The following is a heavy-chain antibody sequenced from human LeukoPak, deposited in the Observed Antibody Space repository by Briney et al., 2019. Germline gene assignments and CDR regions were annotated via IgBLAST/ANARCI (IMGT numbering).Heavy chain of an antibody. CDR3: ARRGMAAAGFFDY. CDR2: IYYSGST. CDR1: GGSIISRYY. J-gene: IGHJ4*02. Sequence: SETLSLTCTVSGGSIISRYYWSWVRQPPGKGLEWIGNIYYSGSTNYNPSLKSRVTISVDTSKNQFSLMLISVTAADTAVYYCARRGMAAAGFFDYWGQGTLVTVSS. D-gene: IGHD6-13*01. V-gene: IGHV4-59*08.